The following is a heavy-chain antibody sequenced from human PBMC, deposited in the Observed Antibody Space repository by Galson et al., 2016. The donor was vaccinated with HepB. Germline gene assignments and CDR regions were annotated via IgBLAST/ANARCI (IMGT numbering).Heavy chain of an antibody. CDR2: INPGNGNT. D-gene: IGHD1-14*01. CDR1: GYNFVYRT. CDR3: AKDLPGALRAFDV. Sequence: SCKASGYNFVYRTLHWVRQAPGQRLEWMGWINPGNGNTRYSQRFQGRVTITRDTSATTAYMALSGLKAEDTAIYYCAKDLPGALRAFDVWGQGTMVIVSS. V-gene: IGHV1-3*01. J-gene: IGHJ3*01.